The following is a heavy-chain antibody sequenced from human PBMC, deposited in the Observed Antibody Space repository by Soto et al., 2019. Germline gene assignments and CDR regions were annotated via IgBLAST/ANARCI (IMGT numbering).Heavy chain of an antibody. CDR3: AGMDRVTMIVVVITSAFDI. CDR2: IYYSGST. J-gene: IGHJ3*02. V-gene: IGHV4-59*01. Sequence: SETLSLTCTVSGGSISSYYWSWIRQPPGKGLEWIGYIYYSGSTNYNPSLKSRVTISVDTSKNQFSLKLSSVTAADTAVYYRAGMDRVTMIVVVITSAFDIWGQGTMVTVSS. CDR1: GGSISSYY. D-gene: IGHD3-22*01.